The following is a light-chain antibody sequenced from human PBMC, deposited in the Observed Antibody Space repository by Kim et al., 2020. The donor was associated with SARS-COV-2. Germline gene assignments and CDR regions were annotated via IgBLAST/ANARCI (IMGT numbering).Light chain of an antibody. Sequence: EIVLTQSPGTLSLSPGERATLSCRASQSVGNNFLAWYQHKPGQAPRLFIYDASSRATGIPDRFTGSGSGTDFTLTISRLEPEDFALYYCQQYASSPLTFGGGTKVDIK. CDR2: DAS. V-gene: IGKV3-20*01. J-gene: IGKJ4*01. CDR3: QQYASSPLT. CDR1: QSVGNNF.